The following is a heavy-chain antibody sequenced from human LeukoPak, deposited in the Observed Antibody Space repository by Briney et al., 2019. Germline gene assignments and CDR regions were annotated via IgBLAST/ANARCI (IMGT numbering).Heavy chain of an antibody. CDR3: ARLTYYRESNGYWEGGRRAYPYSSYMDV. Sequence: PSETLSLTCTVSGDSISSGDYYWSWIRQPAGKGLEWIGRISSSGSTNYNPSLKSRLTISVDKSKNQFSLKLTSVTAADTAVYYCARLTYYRESNGYWEGGRRAYPYSSYMDVWGKGTTVIISS. V-gene: IGHV4-61*02. CDR1: GDSISSGDYY. D-gene: IGHD3-22*01. CDR2: ISSSGST. J-gene: IGHJ6*03.